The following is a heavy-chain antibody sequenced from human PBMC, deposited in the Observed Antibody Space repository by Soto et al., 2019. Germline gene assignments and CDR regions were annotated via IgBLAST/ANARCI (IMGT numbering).Heavy chain of an antibody. Sequence: GGSLRLSCAASGFTFSSYSKNWVRQAPGKGLEWVSSISSSSSYIYYADSVKGRFTISRDNAKNSLYLQMNSLRAEDTAVYYCARVHYRGSGRIWFDPWGQGTLVTVSS. CDR1: GFTFSSYS. CDR3: ARVHYRGSGRIWFDP. J-gene: IGHJ5*02. V-gene: IGHV3-21*01. CDR2: ISSSSSYI. D-gene: IGHD3-10*01.